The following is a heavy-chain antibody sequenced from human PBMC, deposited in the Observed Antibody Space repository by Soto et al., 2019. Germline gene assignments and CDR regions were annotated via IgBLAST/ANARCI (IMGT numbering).Heavy chain of an antibody. CDR1: GLTFGSRA. CDR2: ITDTGGDA. Sequence: HPGGSLRLSCVASGLTFGSRAMSWVRQSPGEGLEWVSTITDTGGDAKYAGSVRGRFAISRDNSKNTLYLQMNSLRAEDTAVYYCAGTVTENYYYYYGMDVWGQGTTVTVSS. V-gene: IGHV3-23*01. D-gene: IGHD4-4*01. CDR3: AGTVTENYYYYYGMDV. J-gene: IGHJ6*02.